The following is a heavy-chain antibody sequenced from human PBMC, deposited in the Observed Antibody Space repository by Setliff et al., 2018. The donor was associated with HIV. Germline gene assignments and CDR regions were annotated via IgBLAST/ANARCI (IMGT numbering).Heavy chain of an antibody. CDR1: GYSLTSYS. V-gene: IGHV7-4-1*01. D-gene: IGHD3-3*01. CDR3: TRDHTPPPNYDFWSGQIDLRNIFYYMDV. J-gene: IGHJ6*03. CDR2: INPNTGNP. Sequence: GASVKVSCKASGYSLTSYSINWVRQAPGQGLEWMGYINPNTGNPTYAQGFTGRFVLSVDAPVSTAYLQIFSLKAEDTAVYYCTRDHTPPPNYDFWSGQIDLRNIFYYMDVWGTGTPVTVS.